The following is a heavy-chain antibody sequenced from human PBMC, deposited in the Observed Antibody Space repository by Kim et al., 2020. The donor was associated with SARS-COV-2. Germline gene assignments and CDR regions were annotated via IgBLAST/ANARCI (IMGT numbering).Heavy chain of an antibody. CDR2: DPGGGGRT. D-gene: IGHD6-19*01. J-gene: IGHJ1*01. V-gene: IGHV3-23*01. Sequence: GGSLRLSCGASGFTVNNFAMSWVRQAPGKGLEWVSTDPGGGGRTFYADSVKGRFTISRDNSKNTMFLQMNSVRTEDTAVYYCAKAQPLSRGLYVCEDWGQGTLVTVSS. CDR1: GFTVNNFA. CDR3: AKAQPLSRGLYVCED.